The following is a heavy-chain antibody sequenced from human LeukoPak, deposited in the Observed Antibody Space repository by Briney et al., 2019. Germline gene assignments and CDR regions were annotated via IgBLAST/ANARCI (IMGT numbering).Heavy chain of an antibody. V-gene: IGHV3-30*18. CDR1: GFTFSSYG. CDR3: AKDRRGYSGYDQGAHGVDV. CDR2: ISYDGSNK. Sequence: PGGSLRLSCAASGFTFSSYGMHWVRQAPGKGLEWVAVISYDGSNKYYADSVKGRFTISRDNSKNTLYLQMNSLRAEDTAVYYCAKDRRGYSGYDQGAHGVDVWGKGTTVTVSS. J-gene: IGHJ6*04. D-gene: IGHD5-12*01.